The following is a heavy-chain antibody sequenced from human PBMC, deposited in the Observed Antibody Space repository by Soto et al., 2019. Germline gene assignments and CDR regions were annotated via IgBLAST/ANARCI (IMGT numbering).Heavy chain of an antibody. CDR3: ARDVSGPGASYVMDV. J-gene: IGHJ6*02. Sequence: VAAVKVSCKASGYIFSSHCIYWVRQAPGQGLQWMGIINPGGGRTSYAQKFQGRVTMTRDMSTSTVYMELTSLRYEDTAVYYCARDVSGPGASYVMDVWGQGTTVTVSS. V-gene: IGHV1-46*01. D-gene: IGHD2-2*01. CDR2: INPGGGRT. CDR1: GYIFSSHC.